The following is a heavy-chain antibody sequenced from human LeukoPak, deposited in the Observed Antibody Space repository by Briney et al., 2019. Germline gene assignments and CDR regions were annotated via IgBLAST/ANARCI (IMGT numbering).Heavy chain of an antibody. Sequence: SETLSLTCTVSGGSISSGSYYWSWIRQPAGKGLEWIGRIYTSGSTNYNPSLKSRVTISVDTSKNQFSLKLSSVTAADTAVYYCARSYDILTGWFDPWGQGTLVTVSS. V-gene: IGHV4-61*02. CDR1: GGSISSGSYY. CDR2: IYTSGST. J-gene: IGHJ5*02. D-gene: IGHD3-9*01. CDR3: ARSYDILTGWFDP.